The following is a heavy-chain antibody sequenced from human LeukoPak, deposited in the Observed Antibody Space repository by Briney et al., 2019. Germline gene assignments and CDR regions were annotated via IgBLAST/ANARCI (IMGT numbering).Heavy chain of an antibody. J-gene: IGHJ4*02. CDR3: AKALSSAIAVAGTRDY. Sequence: PGASLRLSCAASGFTFSSYAMSWVRQAPGKGLEWVSAISGSGGSTHYADSVKGRFTISRDNSKNTLYLQMNSLRAEDTAVYYCAKALSSAIAVAGTRDYWGQGTLVTVSS. CDR2: ISGSGGST. V-gene: IGHV3-23*01. CDR1: GFTFSSYA. D-gene: IGHD6-19*01.